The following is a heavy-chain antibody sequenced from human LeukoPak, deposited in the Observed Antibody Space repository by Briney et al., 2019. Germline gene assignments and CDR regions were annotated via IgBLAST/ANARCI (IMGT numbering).Heavy chain of an antibody. Sequence: ASVKVSCKASGYTFTSYYMHWVRQAPGQGLEWMGIINPSGGSTSYAQKFQGRVTMTRDTSTSTAYMELSSLRSEDTAVYYCARSSGSGDFDYWGQGTLVTVSS. CDR2: INPSGGST. V-gene: IGHV1-46*01. CDR1: GYTFTSYY. J-gene: IGHJ4*02. D-gene: IGHD3-10*01. CDR3: ARSSGSGDFDY.